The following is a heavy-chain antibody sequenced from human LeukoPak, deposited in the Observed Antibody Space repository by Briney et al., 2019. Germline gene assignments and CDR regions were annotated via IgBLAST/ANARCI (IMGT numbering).Heavy chain of an antibody. CDR2: IYYSGST. D-gene: IGHD6-13*01. CDR1: GGSISSSSYY. J-gene: IGHJ5*02. CDR3: ARDFRCRGAAAPQTNWFDP. V-gene: IGHV4-39*07. Sequence: SETLSLTCTVSGGSISSSSYYWGWLRQPPGKGLEWIGSIYYSGSTYYNPSLKSRVTISVDTSKNQFSLKLSSVTAADTAVYYCARDFRCRGAAAPQTNWFDPWGQGTLVTVSS.